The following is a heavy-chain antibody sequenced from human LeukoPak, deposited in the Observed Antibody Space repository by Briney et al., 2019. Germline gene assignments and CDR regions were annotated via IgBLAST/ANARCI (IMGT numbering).Heavy chain of an antibody. CDR2: IIPIFGTA. D-gene: IGHD6-19*01. CDR1: GGTFSSYA. V-gene: IGHV1-69*13. CDR3: ASSSIAVAGFDY. Sequence: ASVKVSCKASGGTFSSYAISWVRQAPGQGLEWMGGIIPIFGTANFAQKFQGRVTITADESTSTAYMELSSLRSEDTAVYYCASSSIAVAGFDYWGQGTLVTVSS. J-gene: IGHJ4*02.